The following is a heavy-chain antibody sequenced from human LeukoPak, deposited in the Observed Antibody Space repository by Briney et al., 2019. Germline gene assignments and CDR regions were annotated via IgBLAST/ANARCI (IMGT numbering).Heavy chain of an antibody. CDR1: GFTFSTYA. D-gene: IGHD3-10*01. Sequence: GGSLRLSCAASGFTFSTYAMSWVRQAPGKGLEWVSAISAGGDATYYAGSVRGRFTISRDNSKNTLYLQMNSLRAEDTAVYYCARDFIWFGESDGWFDPWGQGTLVTVSS. J-gene: IGHJ5*02. V-gene: IGHV3-23*01. CDR2: ISAGGDAT. CDR3: ARDFIWFGESDGWFDP.